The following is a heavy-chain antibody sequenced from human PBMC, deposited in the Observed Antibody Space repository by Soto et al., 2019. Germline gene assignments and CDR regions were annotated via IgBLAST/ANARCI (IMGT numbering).Heavy chain of an antibody. V-gene: IGHV3-21*01. CDR1: GFTFSSYS. J-gene: IGHJ4*02. CDR3: ARYRYGDYARDY. D-gene: IGHD4-17*01. CDR2: ISNSSSYI. Sequence: EVQLVESGGGLVKTGGSLSLACAASGFTFSSYSMNWVRQAPGKRLECVSSISNSSSYIYYADSVKGRFTISRDNAKNSLYLQVNSLRAEDTAVYYCARYRYGDYARDYWGQGTLVTVS.